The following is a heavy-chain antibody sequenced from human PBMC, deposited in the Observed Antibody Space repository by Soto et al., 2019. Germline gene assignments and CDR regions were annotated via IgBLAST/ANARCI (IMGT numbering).Heavy chain of an antibody. CDR3: AKDLVSIFGVAPDY. D-gene: IGHD3-3*01. V-gene: IGHV3-23*01. CDR2: ISGSGGST. J-gene: IGHJ4*02. Sequence: EVQLLESGGGLVQPGGSLRLSCAASGFTFSSYAMSWVRQAPGKGLEWVSVISGSGGSTDYADSVKGRFTISRDNSTNTLYLQMNSLRAEDTALYYCAKDLVSIFGVAPDYWGQGTLVTVSS. CDR1: GFTFSSYA.